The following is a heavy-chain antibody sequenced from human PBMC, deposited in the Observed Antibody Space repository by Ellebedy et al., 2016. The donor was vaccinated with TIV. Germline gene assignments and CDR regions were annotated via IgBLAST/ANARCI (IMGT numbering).Heavy chain of an antibody. V-gene: IGHV4-39*02. J-gene: IGHJ4*02. Sequence: SETLSLXXTVSGGSISSSSYYWGWIRQPPGKGLEWIGSIYYSGSTYYNPSLKSRVTISVDTSKNQFSLKLSSVTAADTAVYYCARDGSYYYDSSGYYDWGQGTLVTVSS. CDR3: ARDGSYYYDSSGYYD. CDR2: IYYSGST. CDR1: GGSISSSSYY. D-gene: IGHD3-22*01.